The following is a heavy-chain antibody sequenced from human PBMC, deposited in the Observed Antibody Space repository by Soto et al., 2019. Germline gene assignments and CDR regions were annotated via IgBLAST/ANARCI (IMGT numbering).Heavy chain of an antibody. CDR1: GFTLSSYW. D-gene: IGHD3-10*01. CDR2: IKEDGSET. CDR3: AREVLVWLGEFLEDYYYHGMDV. J-gene: IGHJ6*02. Sequence: EVQVVESGGGLVQPGGSLRLSCAASGFTLSSYWMTWVRQAPGKGLEWVANIKEDGSETYYVDSVKGRFTISRDNAKNSLYLQLNSLRAEDTAVYYCAREVLVWLGEFLEDYYYHGMDVWGQGTTVTVSS. V-gene: IGHV3-7*05.